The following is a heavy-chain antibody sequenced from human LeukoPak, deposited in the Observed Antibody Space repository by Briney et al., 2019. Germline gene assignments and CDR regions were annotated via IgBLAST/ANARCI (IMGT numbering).Heavy chain of an antibody. CDR3: ARDFGYGDYFFDD. V-gene: IGHV4-4*07. CDR1: GGSISSYY. D-gene: IGHD4-17*01. CDR2: LHTSGST. Sequence: SGTLSLTCTVSGGSISSYYWSWIRQPAGEGLEWIGRLHTSGSTHYNPSLKSRVTMSVDTSKNQFSLKLSSVTAADTAVYYCARDFGYGDYFFDDWGQGTLVTVSS. J-gene: IGHJ4*02.